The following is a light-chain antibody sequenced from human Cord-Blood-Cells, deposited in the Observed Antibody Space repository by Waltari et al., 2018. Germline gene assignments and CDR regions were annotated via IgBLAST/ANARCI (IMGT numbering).Light chain of an antibody. CDR1: QRVSSSY. J-gene: IGKJ3*01. CDR3: QQYGSSPT. Sequence: EIVLTQSPGTLSLSPGERAPLSCRASQRVSSSYLAWYQQKPGQAPRLLIYGASSRATGIPDRFSGSGSGTDFTLTISRLEPEDFAVYYCQQYGSSPTFGPGTKVDIK. V-gene: IGKV3-20*01. CDR2: GAS.